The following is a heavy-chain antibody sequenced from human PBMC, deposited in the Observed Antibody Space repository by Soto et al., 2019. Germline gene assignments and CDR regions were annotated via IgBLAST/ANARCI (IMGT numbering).Heavy chain of an antibody. D-gene: IGHD6-19*01. J-gene: IGHJ4*02. CDR2: ISAYNGNA. Sequence: QVQLVQSGAEVKKPGASVKVSCKASGYTFTSYGISWVRQAPGQGLDWMGWISAYNGNANYAQNRGTMTTVTSTTTAYMELRSLRSDDTAVYYCARDRGSSGQNPDYWGQGTLVTVSS. CDR1: GYTFTSYG. V-gene: IGHV1-18*01. CDR3: ARDRGSSGQNPDY.